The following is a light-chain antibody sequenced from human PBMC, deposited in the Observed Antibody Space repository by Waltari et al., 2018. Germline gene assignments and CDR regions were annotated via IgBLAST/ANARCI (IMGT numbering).Light chain of an antibody. Sequence: QLVLTQSPSASASLGASVKLTCPLSSGHSSNIIAWQQQQPEKGPRYLTKVKSDGSHSKGDEVPDRFSGSSSGAERYLTISSLQSEDEADYYCQTGGHGTWVFGGGTKLTVL. CDR1: SGHSSNI. V-gene: IGLV4-69*01. CDR2: VKSDGSH. J-gene: IGLJ3*02. CDR3: QTGGHGTWV.